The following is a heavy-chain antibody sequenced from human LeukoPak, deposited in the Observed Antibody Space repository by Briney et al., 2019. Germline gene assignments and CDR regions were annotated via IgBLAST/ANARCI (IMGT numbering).Heavy chain of an antibody. Sequence: PSETLSLTCAVSGGSVSGYYWSSIRQPPGKGPEWIGKISHSGSTNYNPSLKSRVTISVDTSTNQFSLNLSSVTAADTAVYYCARSANAFDIWGQGTMVTVSS. CDR2: ISHSGST. CDR3: ARSANAFDI. V-gene: IGHV4-34*01. CDR1: GGSVSGYY. J-gene: IGHJ3*02.